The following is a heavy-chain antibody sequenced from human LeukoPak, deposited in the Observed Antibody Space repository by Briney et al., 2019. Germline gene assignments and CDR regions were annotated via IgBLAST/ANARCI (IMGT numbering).Heavy chain of an antibody. D-gene: IGHD3-9*01. CDR1: GASISSYY. V-gene: IGHV4-59*07. CDR2: IQYSGST. Sequence: SHTQSLTCTVSGASISSYYWSSIRQPPGKGLEWLGYIQYSGSTNYNPSLESRVTLSVDTSKDQFSLKLSSVTAADTAVYYCARGGYYDILTGYYVYLDYWGQGTLVTVSS. J-gene: IGHJ4*02. CDR3: ARGGYYDILTGYYVYLDY.